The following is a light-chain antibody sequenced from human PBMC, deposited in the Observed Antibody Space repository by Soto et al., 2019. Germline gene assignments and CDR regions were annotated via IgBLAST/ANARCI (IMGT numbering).Light chain of an antibody. J-gene: IGLJ2*01. CDR1: SSNIGVNY. V-gene: IGLV1-47*01. Sequence: QSVLTQPPSASGTPGQRVTISCSGSSSNIGVNYVYWYQQPPGTAPKLLIYTNNQRPSGVPDRFSGSKSGTSASLAISGLRSEDEADYHCATWDDSLSGVVFGGGTKLTVL. CDR2: TNN. CDR3: ATWDDSLSGVV.